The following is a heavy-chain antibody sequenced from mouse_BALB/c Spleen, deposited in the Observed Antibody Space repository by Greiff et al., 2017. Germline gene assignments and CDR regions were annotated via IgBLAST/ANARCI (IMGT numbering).Heavy chain of an antibody. J-gene: IGHJ2*01. CDR2: ISSGGSYT. CDR3: ARQGEPSFDY. V-gene: IGHV5-6*01. CDR1: GFTFSSYG. Sequence: EVQGVESGGGLVKPGGSLKLSCAASGFTFSSYGMSWVRQTPDKRLEWVATISSGGSYTYYPDSVKGRFTISRDNAKNTLYLQMSSLKSEDTAMYYCARQGEPSFDYWGQGTTLTVSS.